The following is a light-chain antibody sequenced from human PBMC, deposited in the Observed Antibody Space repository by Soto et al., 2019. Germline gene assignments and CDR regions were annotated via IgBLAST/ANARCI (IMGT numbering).Light chain of an antibody. CDR2: GAS. CDR3: QQYHTWPVT. Sequence: EIGLTQSPATLSLSPGERATLSCRASQSVSSYLAWYQQKPGQAPRLLISGASTGATGVPVTFRGSGSGTEFTLTINTLQSEDSAIYYCQQYHTWPVTFGGGTKVDNK. CDR1: QSVSSY. J-gene: IGKJ4*01. V-gene: IGKV3-15*01.